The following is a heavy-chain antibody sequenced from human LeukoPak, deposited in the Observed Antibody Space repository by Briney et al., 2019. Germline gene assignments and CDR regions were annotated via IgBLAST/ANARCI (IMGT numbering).Heavy chain of an antibody. Sequence: PGGSLRLSCAASGFTFSSYSMNWVRQAPGKGLEWVSSISSSSSYIYYVDSVKGRFTISRDNAKNSLYLQMNSLRAEDTAVYYCAREDRDLHYYDSSGYNPWGQGTLVTVSS. CDR1: GFTFSSYS. V-gene: IGHV3-21*01. CDR3: AREDRDLHYYDSSGYNP. CDR2: ISSSSSYI. D-gene: IGHD3-22*01. J-gene: IGHJ4*02.